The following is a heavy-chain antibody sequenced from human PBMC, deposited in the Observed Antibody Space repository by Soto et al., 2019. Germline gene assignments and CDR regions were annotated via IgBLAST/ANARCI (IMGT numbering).Heavy chain of an antibody. J-gene: IGHJ4*02. V-gene: IGHV3-23*01. CDR1: GFTFVSYP. D-gene: IGHD3-3*01. Sequence: HPGGSLRLSCAASGFTFVSYPMSWVRQAPGKGLEWVSAISGSGGSTYYADSVKGRFTISRDNSENTLYLQMNSLRAEDTAVYYCAQANLDDFWSWKNWGQATLVTVSS. CDR2: ISGSGGST. CDR3: AQANLDDFWSWKN.